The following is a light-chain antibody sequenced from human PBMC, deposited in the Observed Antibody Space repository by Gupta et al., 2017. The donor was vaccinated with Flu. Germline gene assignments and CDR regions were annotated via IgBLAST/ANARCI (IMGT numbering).Light chain of an antibody. J-gene: IGKJ3*01. V-gene: IGKV1-33*01. Sequence: PSSLSASVGDRVTVTCQASQDISNHLNWYQQKPGKAPKLLIYDASNLETGVPSRFSGSGSGTDFTFTISSLQPEDIATYYCQQYDNLPFTFGPGTKVDIK. CDR1: QDISNH. CDR3: QQYDNLPFT. CDR2: DAS.